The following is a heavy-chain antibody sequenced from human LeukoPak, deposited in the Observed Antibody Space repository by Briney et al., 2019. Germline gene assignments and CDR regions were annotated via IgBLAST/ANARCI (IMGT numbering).Heavy chain of an antibody. J-gene: IGHJ4*02. CDR1: GYTFTSYG. CDR2: ISAYNGNT. CDR3: ARAGCSGGSCYRPWDY. D-gene: IGHD2-15*01. Sequence: ASVKVSCKASGYTFTSYGISWVRQAPGQGLEWMGWISAYNGNTNYAQKLQGRVTMTTDTSTSTAYMELRSLRSDDTAVYYCARAGCSGGSCYRPWDYWGQGTLVTVSS. V-gene: IGHV1-18*01.